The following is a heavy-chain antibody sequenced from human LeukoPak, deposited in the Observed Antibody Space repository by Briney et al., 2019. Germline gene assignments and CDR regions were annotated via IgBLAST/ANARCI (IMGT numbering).Heavy chain of an antibody. V-gene: IGHV4-59*08. CDR3: VRQPYTSGAYYFDY. J-gene: IGHJ4*02. D-gene: IGHD2-8*01. CDR2: IFYTGST. CDR1: GGSISGYY. Sequence: PSETLSLTCTVSGGSISGYYWSRIRQPPGKGLEWIGYIFYTGSTNYNPSLKSRVTMSVDTSKNQFSLQLSSVTAADTAVYYCVRQPYTSGAYYFDYWGQGTLVTVSS.